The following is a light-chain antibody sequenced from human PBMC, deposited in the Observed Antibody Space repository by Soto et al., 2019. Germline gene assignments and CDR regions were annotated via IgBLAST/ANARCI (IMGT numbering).Light chain of an antibody. Sequence: EIVMTQSPATLSVSPGDRATLSCRASQSVSSSLAWYQQIPGQAPRLLIYDASTRATGIPARFGGSGSGTEFTLTICSLQSEDFAVYYCQQYNNWPPLTFGGGTKVELK. CDR1: QSVSSS. CDR3: QQYNNWPPLT. J-gene: IGKJ4*01. CDR2: DAS. V-gene: IGKV3-15*01.